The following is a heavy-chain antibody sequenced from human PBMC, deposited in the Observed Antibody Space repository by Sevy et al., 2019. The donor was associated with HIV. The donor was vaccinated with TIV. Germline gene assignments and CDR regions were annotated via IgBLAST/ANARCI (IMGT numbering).Heavy chain of an antibody. CDR1: GFTFSSYW. V-gene: IGHV3-7*01. CDR2: IKQDGSEK. CDR3: ARDPAAGLDY. Sequence: GESLKISCAASGFTFSSYWMSWVRQAPGKGLEWVANIKQDGSEKYYVDSVKGRFTISRDNAKNSLYLQMNSLRAEDTAVYYCARDPAAGLDYWGQGTLVTVSS. D-gene: IGHD6-13*01. J-gene: IGHJ4*02.